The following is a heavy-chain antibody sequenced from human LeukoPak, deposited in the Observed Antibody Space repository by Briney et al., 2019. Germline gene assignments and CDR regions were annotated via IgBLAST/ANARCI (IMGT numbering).Heavy chain of an antibody. V-gene: IGHV3-48*03. CDR2: ISSSGSTI. Sequence: GGSLRLSCAASGFTFSSYEMNWVRQAPGKGLEWVSYISSSGSTIYYADSVKGRFTISRDTSKNTLYLQMNSLRAEDTAVYYCAKVSCSGGSCFTDYFDYWGQGTLVTVSS. J-gene: IGHJ4*02. CDR1: GFTFSSYE. CDR3: AKVSCSGGSCFTDYFDY. D-gene: IGHD2-15*01.